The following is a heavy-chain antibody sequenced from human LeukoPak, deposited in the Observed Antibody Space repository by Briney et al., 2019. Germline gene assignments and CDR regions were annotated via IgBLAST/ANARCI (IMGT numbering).Heavy chain of an antibody. D-gene: IGHD6-13*01. CDR3: AGGSSWYLVRY. CDR1: GFTFSSYG. V-gene: IGHV3-30*03. CDR2: ISYDGSNK. J-gene: IGHJ4*02. Sequence: QPGRSLRLSCAASGFTFSSYGMHWVRQAPGKGLEWVAVISYDGSNKYYADSVKGRFTISRDNSKNTLYLQMNSLRAEDTAVYYCAGGSSWYLVRYWGQGTLVTVSP.